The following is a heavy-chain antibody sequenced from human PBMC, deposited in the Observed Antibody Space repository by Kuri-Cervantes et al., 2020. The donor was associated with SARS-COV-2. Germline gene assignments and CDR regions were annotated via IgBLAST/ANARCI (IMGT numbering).Heavy chain of an antibody. CDR2: VRGKANNYAT. CDR1: GFLFSASA. D-gene: IGHD3-3*01. Sequence: GESLKISCEVSGFLFSASAIHWVRQGSGKGLEWVGRVRGKANNYATAYAASVKGRFTISRDDSKNMAYLQMNSLKTEDTAVYYCTRRDDFWSGYFPPNYMDVWGKGTTVTVSS. J-gene: IGHJ6*03. V-gene: IGHV3-73*01. CDR3: TRRDDFWSGYFPPNYMDV.